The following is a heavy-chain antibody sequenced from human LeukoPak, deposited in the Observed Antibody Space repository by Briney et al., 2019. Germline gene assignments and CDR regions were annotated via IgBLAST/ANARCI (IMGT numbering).Heavy chain of an antibody. J-gene: IGHJ4*02. CDR3: AREKASGWYVGDY. CDR1: GFTFSSYA. Sequence: GGSLRLSCAASGFTFSSYAMHWVRQAPGKGLEWVAVISYDGSNKYYADSVKGRFTISRDNSKNTLYLQMNSLRAEDTAVYYCAREKASGWYVGDYWGQGTLVTVSS. CDR2: ISYDGSNK. D-gene: IGHD6-19*01. V-gene: IGHV3-30*04.